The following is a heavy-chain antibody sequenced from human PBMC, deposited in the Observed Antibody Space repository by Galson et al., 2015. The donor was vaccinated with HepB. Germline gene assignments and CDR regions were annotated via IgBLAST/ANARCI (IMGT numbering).Heavy chain of an antibody. V-gene: IGHV3-23*01. CDR2: ISGSGGST. D-gene: IGHD4-17*01. CDR3: AKLTVRRGAFDI. Sequence: SLRLSCAASGFTFSRYAMSWVRQAPGKGLEWVSAISGSGGSTYYADSVKGRFTISRDNSKNTLYLQMNSLRAEDTAVYYCAKLTVRRGAFDIWGQGTMVTVSS. J-gene: IGHJ3*02. CDR1: GFTFSRYA.